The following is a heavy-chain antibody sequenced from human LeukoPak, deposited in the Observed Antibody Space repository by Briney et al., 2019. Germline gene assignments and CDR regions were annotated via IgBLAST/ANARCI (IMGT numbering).Heavy chain of an antibody. CDR1: GYTFNSHG. CDR3: ARDKVEMATIFDY. CDR2: ISAYNGNT. D-gene: IGHD5-24*01. V-gene: IGHV1-18*01. J-gene: IGHJ4*02. Sequence: ASVKVSCKASGYTFNSHGISWVRQATGQGLEWMTWISAYNGNTEYAQKFQGRVTMTTDTSTSTAYMELRSLRSDDTAVYYCARDKVEMATIFDYWGQGTLVTVSS.